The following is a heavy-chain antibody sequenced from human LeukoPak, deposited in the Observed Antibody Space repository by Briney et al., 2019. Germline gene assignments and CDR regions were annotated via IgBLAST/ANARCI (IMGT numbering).Heavy chain of an antibody. V-gene: IGHV4-31*03. Sequence: PSQTLSLTCTVSGGSISSGGYYWSWIRQHPGKGLEWIGYIYYSGSTYYNPSLKSRVTISVDTSKNQFSLKLSSVTAADTAVYYCARAGHCSGGSCYLSYFDYWGQGTLATVSS. D-gene: IGHD2-15*01. CDR3: ARAGHCSGGSCYLSYFDY. J-gene: IGHJ4*02. CDR1: GGSISSGGYY. CDR2: IYYSGST.